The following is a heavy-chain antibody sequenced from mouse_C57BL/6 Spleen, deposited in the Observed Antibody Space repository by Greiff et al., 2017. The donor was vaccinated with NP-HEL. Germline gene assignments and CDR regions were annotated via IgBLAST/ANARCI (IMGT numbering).Heavy chain of an antibody. CDR1: GFTFSDYY. CDR2: ISNGGGST. CDR3: ARDYYGSPPAWFAY. J-gene: IGHJ3*01. D-gene: IGHD1-1*01. Sequence: DVMLVESGGGLVQPGGSLKLSCAASGFTFSDYYMYWVRQTPEKRLEWVAYISNGGGSTYYPDTVKGRFTISRDNAKNTLYLQMSRLKSEDTAMYYCARDYYGSPPAWFAYWGQGTLVTVSA. V-gene: IGHV5-12*01.